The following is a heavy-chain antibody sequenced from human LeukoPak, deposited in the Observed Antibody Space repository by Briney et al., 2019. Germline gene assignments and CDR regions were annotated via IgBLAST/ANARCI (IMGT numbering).Heavy chain of an antibody. Sequence: SETLSLTCTVPGDSINRHYWSWIRQTPRKRLGWIGYISYRGSTNYNPSLKSRVSISIDTSNNQFSLRLSSVTAADTAVYYCATNAGPAALDAIDIWGQGTIVIVSS. D-gene: IGHD2-2*01. CDR3: ATNAGPAALDAIDI. J-gene: IGHJ3*02. V-gene: IGHV4-59*08. CDR1: GDSINRHY. CDR2: ISYRGST.